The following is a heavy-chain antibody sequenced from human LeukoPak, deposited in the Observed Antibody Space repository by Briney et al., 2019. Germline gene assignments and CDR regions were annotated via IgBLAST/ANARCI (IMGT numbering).Heavy chain of an antibody. CDR2: INPNSGAT. CDR1: VYTFTDYF. Sequence: ASVQVSCKASVYTFTDYFIHWIRQPPGQGREWMGWINPNSGATSYAQKFQGRVTMTRDTSINTGNMELTGLRFDDTAVYYCARELSAVGRWGAFDMWGQGTMVTVSS. J-gene: IGHJ3*02. V-gene: IGHV1-2*02. CDR3: ARELSAVGRWGAFDM. D-gene: IGHD6-13*01.